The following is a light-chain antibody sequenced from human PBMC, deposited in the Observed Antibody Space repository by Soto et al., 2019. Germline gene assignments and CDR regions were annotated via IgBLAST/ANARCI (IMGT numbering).Light chain of an antibody. CDR3: LLSYSDTRL. V-gene: IGLV7-46*01. J-gene: IGLJ3*02. CDR1: TGAVTSGHY. Sequence: QAVVTQEPSLTVSPGGTVTLTCGSSTGAVTSGHYPYWFQQKPGQAPRTLIYDTSNKHSWTPARFSGSLLGGKAALTLSGAQPEDEAGHYCLLSYSDTRLFVGGTKLTVL. CDR2: DTS.